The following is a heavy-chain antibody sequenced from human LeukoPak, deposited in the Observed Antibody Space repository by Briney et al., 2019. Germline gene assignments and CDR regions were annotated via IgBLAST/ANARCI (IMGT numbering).Heavy chain of an antibody. CDR2: IIPIFGTA. V-gene: IGHV1-69*13. CDR1: GGTFSSYA. D-gene: IGHD3-22*01. CDR3: ARAEYYYDSSGYYDPVYYYYTDV. J-gene: IGHJ6*03. Sequence: SVKVSCKASGGTFSSYAISWVRQAPGQGLEWMGGIIPIFGTANYAQKFQGRVTITADESTSTAYMELSSLRSEDTAVYYCARAEYYYDSSGYYDPVYYYYTDVWGKGTTVTISS.